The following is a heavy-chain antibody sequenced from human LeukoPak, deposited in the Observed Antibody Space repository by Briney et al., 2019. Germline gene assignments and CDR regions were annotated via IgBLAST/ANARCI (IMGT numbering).Heavy chain of an antibody. J-gene: IGHJ4*02. V-gene: IGHV3-30-3*01. CDR2: ISYDGSNK. Sequence: GGSLRLSCAASGFTLSSYAMHWVRQAPGKGLEWVAVISYDGSNKYYADSVKGRFTISRDNSKNTLYLQMNSLRAEDTAVYYCARHSRGYDDLNTLRRGHFDYWGQGTLVTVSS. CDR1: GFTLSSYA. CDR3: ARHSRGYDDLNTLRRGHFDY. D-gene: IGHD5-12*01.